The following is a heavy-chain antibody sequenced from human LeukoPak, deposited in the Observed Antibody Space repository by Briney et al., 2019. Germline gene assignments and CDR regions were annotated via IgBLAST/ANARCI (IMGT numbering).Heavy chain of an antibody. D-gene: IGHD1-26*01. CDR3: ARIEYSGPLDY. CDR2: IYYSGRT. Sequence: SENLSLTCTVSGGSISSTSYYWGWIRQPPGKGLEWIGSIYYSGRTYYNPSLKSRVTISVDTSKNHFSLKLSSVTAADTAVYYCARIEYSGPLDYWGQGTLVTVSS. J-gene: IGHJ4*02. CDR1: GGSISSTSYY. V-gene: IGHV4-39*07.